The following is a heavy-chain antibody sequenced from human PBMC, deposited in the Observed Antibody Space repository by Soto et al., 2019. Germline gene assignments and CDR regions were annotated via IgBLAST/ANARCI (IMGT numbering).Heavy chain of an antibody. CDR3: AKGVSQYTPLALFDY. D-gene: IGHD5-18*01. Sequence: EVQLLESGGGLVRPGGSLRLSCAASGFTFSSYAMSWVRQAPGKGLEWVSTISGSDGRTYSTDSVKGRFTISRDNSRNTVYLQMNCLRVEDTAVYYCAKGVSQYTPLALFDYWGRGTLVTVSS. CDR2: ISGSDGRT. CDR1: GFTFSSYA. V-gene: IGHV3-23*01. J-gene: IGHJ4*02.